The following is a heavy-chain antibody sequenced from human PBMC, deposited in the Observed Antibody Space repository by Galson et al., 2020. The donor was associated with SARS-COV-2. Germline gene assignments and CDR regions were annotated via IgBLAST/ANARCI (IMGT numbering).Heavy chain of an antibody. CDR3: AKDEGASYYFDS. D-gene: IGHD1-26*01. J-gene: IGHJ4*02. Sequence: RGSLRLSCAASGITFSIYGMHWVRLAPGKGLEWVAVISHDGSKKYYADSMKGRFTISRDNSKNTLYLQMNSLRTEDTAVYYCAKDEGASYYFDSWGQGTLVTVSS. CDR1: GITFSIYG. V-gene: IGHV3-30*18. CDR2: ISHDGSKK.